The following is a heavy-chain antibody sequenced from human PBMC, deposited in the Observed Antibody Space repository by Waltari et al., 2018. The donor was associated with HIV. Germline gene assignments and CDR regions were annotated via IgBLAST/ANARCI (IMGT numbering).Heavy chain of an antibody. D-gene: IGHD4-4*01. V-gene: IGHV3-48*01. CDR1: VFGFISYS. Sequence: EVQLVESGGGLVQPGGSLGLSCAASVFGFISYSLNWFRQAPGKWLEWISYISRDGNTHYPDSVKGRFTISRDNAKNSLYLQLNSLRAEDTAVYYCARDQDYSFDYWGQGTLVTVSS. CDR3: ARDQDYSFDY. CDR2: ISRDGNT. J-gene: IGHJ4*02.